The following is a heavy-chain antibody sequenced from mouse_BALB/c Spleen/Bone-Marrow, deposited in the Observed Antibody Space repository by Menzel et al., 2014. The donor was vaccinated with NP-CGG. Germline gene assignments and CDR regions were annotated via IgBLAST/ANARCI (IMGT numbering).Heavy chain of an antibody. CDR3: ARHGITRLLDY. CDR2: ISSGGSYT. CDR1: GFTFSSYA. Sequence: DVNLEVSGGGLVKPGGSLKLSCAASGFTFSSYAMSWVRQTPEKRLEWVATISSGGSYTYYPDSVKGRFTISRDNAKNTLYLQMSSLRSEDTAMYYCARHGITRLLDYWGQGTTLTVSS. V-gene: IGHV5-9-3*01. D-gene: IGHD2-4*01. J-gene: IGHJ2*01.